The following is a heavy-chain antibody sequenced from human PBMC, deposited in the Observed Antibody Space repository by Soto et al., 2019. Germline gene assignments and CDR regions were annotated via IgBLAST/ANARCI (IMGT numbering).Heavy chain of an antibody. CDR2: INPSGGST. Sequence: QVQLVQSGAEVKKPGASVKVSCKASGYTFTTYYIHWVRQSPGQGLEWMGEINPSGGSTTNAQKLLGRVTMTSDASPSTVYMDLSRLRSEATAVYYCARDFADYYDRSSDSYVRGGEGCFDSWGQGRMVTVSS. CDR1: GYTFTTYY. D-gene: IGHD3-22*01. J-gene: IGHJ4*02. CDR3: ARDFADYYDRSSDSYVRGGEGCFDS. V-gene: IGHV1-46*04.